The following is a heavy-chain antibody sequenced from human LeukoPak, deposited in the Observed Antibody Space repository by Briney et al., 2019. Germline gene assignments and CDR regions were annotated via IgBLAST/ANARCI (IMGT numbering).Heavy chain of an antibody. Sequence: SETLSLTCTVSGDSISSGDYYWSWIRQPAGKGLEWIGRISSSGSTNYNPSLKSRVTISVDTSKNQFSLRLSSVTAADTAVYFCARGPYPYDSSGAFDIWGQGTMVTVSS. CDR1: GDSISSGDYY. J-gene: IGHJ3*02. CDR3: ARGPYPYDSSGAFDI. CDR2: ISSSGST. D-gene: IGHD3-22*01. V-gene: IGHV4-61*02.